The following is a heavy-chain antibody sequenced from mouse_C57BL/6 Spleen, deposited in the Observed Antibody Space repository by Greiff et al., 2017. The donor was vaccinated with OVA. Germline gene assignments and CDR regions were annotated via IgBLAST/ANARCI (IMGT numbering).Heavy chain of an antibody. V-gene: IGHV5-9*01. Sequence: EVNLVESGGGLVKPGGSLKLSCAASGFTFSSYTMSWVRQTPEKRLEWVATISGGGGNTYYPDSVKGRFTISRDNAKNTLYLQMSSLRSEDTALYYCARQTFYLDYWGQGTTLTVSS. CDR1: GFTFSSYT. CDR3: ARQTFYLDY. CDR2: ISGGGGNT. J-gene: IGHJ2*01.